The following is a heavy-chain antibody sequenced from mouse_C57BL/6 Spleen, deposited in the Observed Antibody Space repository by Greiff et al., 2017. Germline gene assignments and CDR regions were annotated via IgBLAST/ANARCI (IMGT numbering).Heavy chain of an antibody. CDR1: GYTFTEYT. J-gene: IGHJ3*01. D-gene: IGHD1-1*01. Sequence: VQLQQSGAELVKPGASVKLSCKASGYTFTEYTIHWVKQRSGQGLEWIGWFYPGSGSIKYNEKFKDKATLTADKSSSTVYMELSRLTSEDSAVYFCAKHEKGSIDDCSSSAWFADWGQGTLVTVAA. CDR3: AKHEKGSIDDCSSSAWFAD. CDR2: FYPGSGSI. V-gene: IGHV1-62-2*01.